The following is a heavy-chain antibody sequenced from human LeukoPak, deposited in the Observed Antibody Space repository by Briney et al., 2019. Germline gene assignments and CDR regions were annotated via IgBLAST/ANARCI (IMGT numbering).Heavy chain of an antibody. CDR2: ISGSGGST. CDR1: GFTFSSYA. CDR3: AKDRGLVPAAMYRAGY. J-gene: IGHJ4*02. V-gene: IGHV3-23*01. Sequence: GGSLRLSCAASGFTFSSYAMSWVRQAPGKGLEWVSAISGSGGSTYYADSVKGRFTISRDNSKNTLYLQMNSLRAEDTAVYYCAKDRGLVPAAMYRAGYWGQGTLVTVSS. D-gene: IGHD2-2*01.